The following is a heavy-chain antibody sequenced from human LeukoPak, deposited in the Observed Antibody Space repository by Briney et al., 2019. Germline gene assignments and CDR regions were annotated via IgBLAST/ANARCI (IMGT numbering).Heavy chain of an antibody. Sequence: PSETLSLTCTVSGGSISSSSYYWGWIRQPPGKGLEWIGSIYYSGSTYYNPSLKSRVTISVDTSKNQFSLKLSSVTAADTAVYYCARCAGDTSWGLGKNWFDPWGQGTLVTVSS. V-gene: IGHV4-39*01. CDR1: GGSISSSSYY. J-gene: IGHJ5*02. CDR3: ARCAGDTSWGLGKNWFDP. D-gene: IGHD2-2*01. CDR2: IYYSGST.